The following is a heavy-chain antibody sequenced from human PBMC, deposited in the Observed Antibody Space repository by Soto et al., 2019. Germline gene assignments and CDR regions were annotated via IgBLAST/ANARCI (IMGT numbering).Heavy chain of an antibody. D-gene: IGHD1-1*01. CDR2: VHYSGST. J-gene: IGHJ6*02. CDR3: ASRLGRNYYGLDV. V-gene: IGHV4-59*12. CDR1: GGSSSTYY. Sequence: SETLSLTCTVSGGSSSTYYWSWIRQPPGKGLEWIECVHYSGSTNYNPSLKSRVTISVDTSKNQFSLKVNSVTTADTAVYYCASRLGRNYYGLDVWGQGTTVTVSS.